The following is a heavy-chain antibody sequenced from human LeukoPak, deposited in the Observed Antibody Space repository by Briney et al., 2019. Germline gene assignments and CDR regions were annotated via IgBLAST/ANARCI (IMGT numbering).Heavy chain of an antibody. V-gene: IGHV3-15*07. D-gene: IGHD7-27*01. CDR2: IKSKVDGGTI. Sequence: GGSLRLSCVVSGIIFRDAWMNWVGQTPGKGLEWVGLIKSKVDGGTIDYAAPVKGRFTISRDDSKNTLYLQMSSLKIEDTAIYYCTKDPPLTGGVYSAHWGPGTLVTVSS. CDR3: TKDPPLTGGVYSAH. CDR1: GIIFRDAW. J-gene: IGHJ4*02.